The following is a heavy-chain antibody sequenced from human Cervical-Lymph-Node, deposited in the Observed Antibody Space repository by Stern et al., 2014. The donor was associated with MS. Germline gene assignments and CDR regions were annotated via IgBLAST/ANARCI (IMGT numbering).Heavy chain of an antibody. J-gene: IGHJ6*02. CDR2: SSSSGSIE. Sequence: VQLVESGGGLVKPGGSLRLSGAASGFSFNDSYMTWVRQPPGKGLEWVSYSSSSGSIEYYADSVKGRFTIARDNAKKSLYLQMNSLRAEDTAVYYCARGSGDWFYYGMDVWGQGTTVTVSS. V-gene: IGHV3-11*01. D-gene: IGHD2-21*01. CDR3: ARGSGDWFYYGMDV. CDR1: GFSFNDSY.